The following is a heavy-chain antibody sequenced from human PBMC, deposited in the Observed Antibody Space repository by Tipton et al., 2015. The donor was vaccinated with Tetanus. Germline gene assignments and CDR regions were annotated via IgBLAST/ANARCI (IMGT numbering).Heavy chain of an antibody. D-gene: IGHD1-26*01. J-gene: IGHJ3*01. Sequence: TLSLTCTVSGGSISNSAYYWGWIRQAPGKGLEWVASLSDSGGPKYNPSLQSRVTISADPTKNQVSLRLTTVTAADSAMYYCVRQGSGGRSFDVWGQGTLVTVSS. V-gene: IGHV4-39*01. CDR1: GGSISNSAYY. CDR3: VRQGSGGRSFDV. CDR2: LSDSGGP.